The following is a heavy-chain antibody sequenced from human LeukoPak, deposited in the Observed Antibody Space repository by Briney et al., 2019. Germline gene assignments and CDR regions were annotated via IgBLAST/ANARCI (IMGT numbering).Heavy chain of an antibody. CDR2: ISGSGGST. CDR3: AISVYSGGSDY. Sequence: GGSLRLSRAASGFTFSSYAVSWVRQAPGKGLEWVSAISGSGGSTYYADSVKGRFSVSRDNSKNTLFLQMNSLRAEDTAVYYCAISVYSGGSDYWGQGTLVSVSS. D-gene: IGHD1-26*01. CDR1: GFTFSSYA. J-gene: IGHJ4*02. V-gene: IGHV3-23*01.